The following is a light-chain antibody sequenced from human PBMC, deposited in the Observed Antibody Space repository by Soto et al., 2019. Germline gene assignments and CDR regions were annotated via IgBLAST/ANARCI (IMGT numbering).Light chain of an antibody. CDR2: GAS. CDR1: QSVISSY. Sequence: EIVLTQSPGTLSLSPGERATLSCRASQSVISSYLAWYQQKPGQAPRLLIYGASSRATGIPDRFSGSGSGTDFTLTISRLEPEDFALYYCQQYGNSLPITFGQGTRLEIK. J-gene: IGKJ5*01. CDR3: QQYGNSLPIT. V-gene: IGKV3-20*01.